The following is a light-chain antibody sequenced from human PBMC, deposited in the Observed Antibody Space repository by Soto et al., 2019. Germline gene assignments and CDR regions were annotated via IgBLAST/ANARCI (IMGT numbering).Light chain of an antibody. J-gene: IGKJ4*01. CDR1: QRVGSN. V-gene: IGKV3-15*01. Sequence: ERVMTQSPATLSVSPGERATLSCRASQRVGSNLAWYQQKPGQAPSLLIYGASTRATGIPARFSGSGSGTEFTLTISSLQSEDFAVYYCQQYNNWPLTFGGGTNVEIK. CDR2: GAS. CDR3: QQYNNWPLT.